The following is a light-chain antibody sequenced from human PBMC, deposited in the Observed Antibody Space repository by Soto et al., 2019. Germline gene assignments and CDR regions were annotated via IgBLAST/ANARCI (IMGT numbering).Light chain of an antibody. J-gene: IGLJ3*02. CDR3: LLSYCGARRGV. V-gene: IGLV7-46*01. Sequence: QAVVTQEPSLTVSPGGTVTLTCGSSTGAVTSGHYPYWFQQKPGQAPRTLIYDTSNKHSWTPARFSGSLLGGKAALTLSGAQPEDEAEYYCLLSYCGARRGVFGGGTKVTVL. CDR2: DTS. CDR1: TGAVTSGHY.